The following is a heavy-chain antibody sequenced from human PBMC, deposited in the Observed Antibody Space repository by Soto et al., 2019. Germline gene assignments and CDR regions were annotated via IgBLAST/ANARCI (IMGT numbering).Heavy chain of an antibody. CDR2: IYNDGTYS. CDR3: TRGPRPISTGTGAY. CDR1: GFIFKMYW. D-gene: IGHD3-10*01. J-gene: IGHJ4*02. Sequence: GGSLRLSCAASGFIFKMYWMHWVRQSPGKGLVWISRIYNDGTYSDYADSVRGRFTISRDNVNDTLYLQMNNLRAGDSGLYYCTRGPRPISTGTGAYWGQGTQVTVSS. V-gene: IGHV3-74*01.